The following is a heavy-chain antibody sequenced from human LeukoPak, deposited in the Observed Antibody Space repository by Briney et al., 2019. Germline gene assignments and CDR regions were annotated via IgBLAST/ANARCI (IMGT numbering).Heavy chain of an antibody. D-gene: IGHD3-10*01. Sequence: SETLSLTCTVSGVSISSYYWSWIRQPPGKGLEWIGYIYYSGSTNYNPTLKSRVTISVDTSKNQFSLKLSSVTAADTAVYYCASHSHVLLWFGDRPGAFDIWGQGTMVTVSS. CDR3: ASHSHVLLWFGDRPGAFDI. J-gene: IGHJ3*02. CDR1: GVSISSYY. CDR2: IYYSGST. V-gene: IGHV4-59*08.